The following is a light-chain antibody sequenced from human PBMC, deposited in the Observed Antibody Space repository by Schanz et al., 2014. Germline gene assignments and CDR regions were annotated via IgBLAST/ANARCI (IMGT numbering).Light chain of an antibody. CDR1: SSDVGVYNY. CDR3: SSYTRSSTRV. V-gene: IGLV2-14*01. CDR2: EVS. Sequence: QSALTQPASVSGSPGQSITISCTGTSSDVGVYNYVSWYQQHPGKAPKLMIYEVSKRPSGVPDRFSGSKSGNTASLTISGLQPEDEADYYCSSYTRSSTRVFGGGTKLTVL. J-gene: IGLJ3*02.